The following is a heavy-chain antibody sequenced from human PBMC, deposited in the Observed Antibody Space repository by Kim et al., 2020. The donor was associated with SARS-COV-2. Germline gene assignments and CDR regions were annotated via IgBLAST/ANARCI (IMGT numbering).Heavy chain of an antibody. CDR1: GGSISSYY. CDR3: ARGCSSTSCKGNYMDV. D-gene: IGHD2-2*01. V-gene: IGHV4-59*01. J-gene: IGHJ6*03. Sequence: SETLSLTCTVSGGSISSYYWSWIRQPPGKGLEWIGYIYYSGSTNYNPSLKSRVTISVDTSKNQFSLKLSSVTAADTAVYYCARGCSSTSCKGNYMDVWGKGTTVTVSS. CDR2: IYYSGST.